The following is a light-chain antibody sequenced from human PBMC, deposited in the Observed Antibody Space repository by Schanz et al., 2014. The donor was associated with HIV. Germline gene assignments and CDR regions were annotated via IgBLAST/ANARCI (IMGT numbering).Light chain of an antibody. V-gene: IGKV3-15*01. CDR3: QQLSSYPRT. J-gene: IGKJ4*01. Sequence: EIVMTQSPATLYVSPGEGATLSCRASQSISNNLAWYQHKPGQAPRLLIYGAFTRATGIPVRFSGRGSGTEFTLTISGLQSEDFATYYCQQLSSYPRTFGGGTKVEIK. CDR2: GAF. CDR1: QSISNN.